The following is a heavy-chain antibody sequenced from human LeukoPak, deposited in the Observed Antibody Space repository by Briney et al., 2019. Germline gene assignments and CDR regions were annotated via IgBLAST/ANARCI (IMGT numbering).Heavy chain of an antibody. CDR3: ARLHFNYYMDV. D-gene: IGHD3-3*02. J-gene: IGHJ6*03. CDR2: INPNSGGT. V-gene: IGHV1-2*02. CDR1: GYTFTVYY. Sequence: ASVNVSFKASGYTFTVYYMHWVRQAPGQGLEWMGWINPNSGGTNYAQKFQGRVTMTRDTSISTAYMELSRLRSDDTAVYYCARLHFNYYMDVWGKGTTVTVSS.